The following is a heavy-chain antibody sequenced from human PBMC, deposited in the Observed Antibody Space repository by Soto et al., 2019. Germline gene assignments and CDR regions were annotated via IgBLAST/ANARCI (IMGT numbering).Heavy chain of an antibody. J-gene: IGHJ4*02. D-gene: IGHD2-2*01. CDR3: ARASSAVSTSCPVDY. CDR2: ISAYNGNT. Sequence: QVQLVQSGAEVKKPGASVKVSCKASGYTFTSYGISRVRQAPGQGLEWMGWISAYNGNTNYAQKLQGRVTMTTDTSTSTAYMELRSLRSDDTAVYYCARASSAVSTSCPVDYWGQGTLVTVSS. V-gene: IGHV1-18*01. CDR1: GYTFTSYG.